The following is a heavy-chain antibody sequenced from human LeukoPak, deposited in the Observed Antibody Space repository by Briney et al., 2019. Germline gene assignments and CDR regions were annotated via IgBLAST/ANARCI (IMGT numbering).Heavy chain of an antibody. J-gene: IGHJ4*02. D-gene: IGHD2/OR15-2a*01. CDR2: IFPSGGEI. CDR3: ATYRQVLLSFES. Sequence: GGSLRLSCEASGFTFSTFAMIWVRQPPGKGLEWVSSIFPSGGEIHYADSVRGRFTISRDNSKSTLSLQMNSLRAEDTAIYYCATYRQVLLSFESWGQGTLVTVSS. CDR1: GFTFSTFA. V-gene: IGHV3-23*01.